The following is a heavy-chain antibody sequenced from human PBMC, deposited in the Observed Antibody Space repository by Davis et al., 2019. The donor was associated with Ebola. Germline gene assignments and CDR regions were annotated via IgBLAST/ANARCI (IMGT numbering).Heavy chain of an antibody. J-gene: IGHJ4*02. V-gene: IGHV4-39*07. CDR2: IYYSGST. Sequence: GSLRLSCAVSRFTFSSYAMHWVRQRPGKGLEWVGSIYYSGSTYYNPSLKSRITMSVDRSKHQFSLKLSSVTAADTAVYYCASKDYITMILLWGQGTLVTVSS. CDR3: ASKDYITMILL. CDR1: RFTFSSYA. D-gene: IGHD3-22*01.